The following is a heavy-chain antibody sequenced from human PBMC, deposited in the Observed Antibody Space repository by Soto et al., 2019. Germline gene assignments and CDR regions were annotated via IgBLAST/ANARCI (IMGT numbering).Heavy chain of an antibody. CDR2: IYSGGRT. Sequence: PGGSLRLSCAASGFTVSSNYMTWVRQAPGKGLEWVSFIYSGGRTYYADSVTGRFTISRDNSKNTLYLQMNSLRAEDAAVYYCARDSSGYGIDYWGQGTQVTVSS. D-gene: IGHD5-12*01. CDR3: ARDSSGYGIDY. CDR1: GFTVSSNY. V-gene: IGHV3-66*01. J-gene: IGHJ4*02.